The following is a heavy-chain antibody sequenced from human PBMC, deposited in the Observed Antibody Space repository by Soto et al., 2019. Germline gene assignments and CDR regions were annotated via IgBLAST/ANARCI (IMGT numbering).Heavy chain of an antibody. D-gene: IGHD3-22*01. CDR2: IKSKTDGGTT. V-gene: IGHV3-15*01. Sequence: GSLRLSCAASGFTVSTYHISWVRQAPRKGLEWVGRIKSKTDGGTTDYAAPVKGRFTISRDDSKNTLYLQMNSLKTEDTAVYYCTTDPVTMIVVVPSSGWGQGTLVTVSS. CDR3: TTDPVTMIVVVPSSG. CDR1: GFTVSTYH. J-gene: IGHJ4*02.